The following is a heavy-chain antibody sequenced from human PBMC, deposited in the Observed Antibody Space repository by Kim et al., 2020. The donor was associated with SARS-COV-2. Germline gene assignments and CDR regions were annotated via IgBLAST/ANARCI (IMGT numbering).Heavy chain of an antibody. D-gene: IGHD3-3*01. V-gene: IGHV4-39*01. CDR2: VYYSGST. CDR3: ARVTLFAFLFN. CDR1: GGSISSSSYY. Sequence: SETLSLTCSVSGGSISSSSYYWGWIRQHPGKGLEWIGSVYYSGSTFYNPSLKSRVIISVDASKSQFSLQLSSVTAADTAVYYCARVTLFAFLFNWGRGP. J-gene: IGHJ4*02.